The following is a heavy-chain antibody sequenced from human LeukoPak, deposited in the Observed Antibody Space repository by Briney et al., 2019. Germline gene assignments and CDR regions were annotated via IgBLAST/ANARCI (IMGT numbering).Heavy chain of an antibody. CDR1: GYTFTSYD. V-gene: IGHV1-8*01. CDR2: MNPNSGNT. J-gene: IGHJ6*02. D-gene: IGHD3-9*01. Sequence: AASVKVSCKASGYTFTSYDINWVRQATGQGLEWMGWMNPNSGNTGYARKFQGRVTMTRNTSISTAYMELSSLRSEDTAVYYCARSGNDILTGYYYYYGMDVWGQGTTVTVSS. CDR3: ARSGNDILTGYYYYYGMDV.